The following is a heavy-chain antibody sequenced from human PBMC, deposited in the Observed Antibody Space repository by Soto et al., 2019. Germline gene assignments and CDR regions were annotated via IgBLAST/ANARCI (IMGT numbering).Heavy chain of an antibody. CDR3: ARVGSYVFGGDVLDI. D-gene: IGHD3-16*01. V-gene: IGHV1-18*01. Sequence: ASVKVSCKASGYTFTSYGISWVRQAPGQGLEWMGWISAYNGNTNYAQKLQGRVTMTTDTSTSTAYMELRSLRSDDTAVYYCARVGSYVFGGDVLDIGGQGKMVPVPS. CDR1: GYTFTSYG. J-gene: IGHJ3*02. CDR2: ISAYNGNT.